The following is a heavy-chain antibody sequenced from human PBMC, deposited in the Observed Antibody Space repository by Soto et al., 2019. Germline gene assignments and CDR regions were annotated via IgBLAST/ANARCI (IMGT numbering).Heavy chain of an antibody. D-gene: IGHD3-16*02. V-gene: IGHV4-31*03. Sequence: SETLSLTCTVSGGSISSGGYYWSWIRQHPGKGLEWNGYIYYSGSTFYNPSLKIRVTISVDTSKNQFSLKLSSVTAADTAVYYCARDARDNYELHLGELSFNWFDPWGQGTLVTVSS. CDR1: GGSISSGGYY. CDR3: ARDARDNYELHLGELSFNWFDP. CDR2: IYYSGST. J-gene: IGHJ5*02.